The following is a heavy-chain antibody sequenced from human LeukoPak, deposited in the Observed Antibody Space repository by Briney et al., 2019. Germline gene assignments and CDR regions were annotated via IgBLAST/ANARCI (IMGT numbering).Heavy chain of an antibody. V-gene: IGHV3-66*01. J-gene: IGHJ4*02. D-gene: IGHD2-15*01. CDR1: GFTVSSNY. CDR3: ATLGYCSGGSCYSVGYFDY. Sequence: GGSLRLSCAASGFTVSSNYMSWVRKAPGKGLEWVSVIYSGGSTYYADSVKGRFTISRDNSKNTLYLQMNSLRAEDTAVYYCATLGYCSGGSCYSVGYFDYWGQGTLDTVSS. CDR2: IYSGGST.